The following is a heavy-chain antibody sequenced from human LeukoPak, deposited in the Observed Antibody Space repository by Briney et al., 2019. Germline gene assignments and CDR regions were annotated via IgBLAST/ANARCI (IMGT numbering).Heavy chain of an antibody. V-gene: IGHV1-46*01. J-gene: IGHJ4*02. Sequence: ASVKVSCKASGYTFTSYYMHWVRQAPGQGLEWMGIINPSGGSTSYAQKFQGRVTMTRDMSTSTVYMELSSLRSEDTAVYYCARGVGGHYDFWSGYYLDYWGQGSLVTVCS. CDR3: ARGVGGHYDFWSGYYLDY. D-gene: IGHD3-3*01. CDR1: GYTFTSYY. CDR2: INPSGGST.